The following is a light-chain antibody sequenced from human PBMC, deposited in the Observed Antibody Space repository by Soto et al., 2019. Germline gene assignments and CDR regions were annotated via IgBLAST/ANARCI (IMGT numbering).Light chain of an antibody. J-gene: IGLJ1*01. CDR2: GNS. CDR3: QSYDSSLSGYV. V-gene: IGLV1-40*01. CDR1: SSNIGAGYD. Sequence: QSVLTQPPSVSGSPGQRVTISCTGSSSNIGAGYDGHWYQQLPGPAPKLLIYGNSNRPSGVPDRFSGSKSGTSASLAITGLQAEDEADDYCQSYDSSLSGYVFGTGTKLTVL.